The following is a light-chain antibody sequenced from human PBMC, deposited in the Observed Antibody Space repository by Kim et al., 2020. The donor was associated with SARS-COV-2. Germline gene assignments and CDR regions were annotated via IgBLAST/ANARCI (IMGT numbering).Light chain of an antibody. CDR1: SNNVGNQG. Sequence: QAGLTQPPSVSKGLRQTATLTCTGNSNNVGNQGVAWLQQHQGHPPKLLSYRNNNRPSGISERLSASRSENTASLTITGLQPEDEADYYCSAWDSSLSAWVCGGGTQLTVL. V-gene: IGLV10-54*01. J-gene: IGLJ3*02. CDR2: RNN. CDR3: SAWDSSLSAWV.